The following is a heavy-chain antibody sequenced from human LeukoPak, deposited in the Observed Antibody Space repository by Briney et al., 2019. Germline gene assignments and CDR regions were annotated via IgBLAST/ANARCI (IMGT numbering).Heavy chain of an antibody. D-gene: IGHD2-2*01. CDR1: GFTFSDYW. V-gene: IGHV3-7*01. Sequence: GGSLRLSCTASGFTFSDYWMTWVRQAPGKGLEWVANIKQDGSAKFYVDSVKGRFTISRDNAKNSLYLQMDSLRVEDTATYYCARWRGSTSERSDYWGQGTLVTVSS. CDR2: IKQDGSAK. J-gene: IGHJ4*02. CDR3: ARWRGSTSERSDY.